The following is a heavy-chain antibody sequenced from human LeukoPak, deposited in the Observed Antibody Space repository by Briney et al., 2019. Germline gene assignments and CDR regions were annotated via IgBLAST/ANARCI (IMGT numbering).Heavy chain of an antibody. J-gene: IGHJ4*02. V-gene: IGHV3-7*04. Sequence: GGSLRLSCAASGFTFGIYRMSWVRQAPGKGLEWVANIKQDGSEKFYVDSVKGRFTLSRDNAKNSLFLQMNSLRAEDTAVYYCARDYYGSGWYGDYWGQGTLVTVSS. CDR1: GFTFGIYR. CDR3: ARDYYGSGWYGDY. D-gene: IGHD6-19*01. CDR2: IKQDGSEK.